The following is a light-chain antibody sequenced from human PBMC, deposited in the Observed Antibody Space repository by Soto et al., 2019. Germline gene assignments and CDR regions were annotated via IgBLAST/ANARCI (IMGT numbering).Light chain of an antibody. CDR1: QSVSNN. CDR2: GAS. V-gene: IGKV3D-15*01. J-gene: IGKJ1*01. CDR3: QQYESYWT. Sequence: EIVMTQSPATLSVSPGETATLSCRASQSVSNNYLAWYQQKPGQAPRLLIYGASNRATGIPDRFSGSGSGTEFTLTISSLQPDDFATCYCQQYESYWTFGQGTKVDIK.